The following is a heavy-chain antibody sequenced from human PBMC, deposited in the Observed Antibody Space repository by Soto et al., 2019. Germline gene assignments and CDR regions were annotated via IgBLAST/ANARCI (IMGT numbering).Heavy chain of an antibody. Sequence: LSLTCTVSGGSISSYYWSWIRQPPGKGLEWIGYIYYSGSTNYNPSLKSRVTISVDTSKNQFSLKLSSVTAADTAVYYCAREAAGTVYWGQGTLVTVSS. D-gene: IGHD6-13*01. V-gene: IGHV4-59*01. CDR2: IYYSGST. J-gene: IGHJ4*02. CDR1: GGSISSYY. CDR3: AREAAGTVY.